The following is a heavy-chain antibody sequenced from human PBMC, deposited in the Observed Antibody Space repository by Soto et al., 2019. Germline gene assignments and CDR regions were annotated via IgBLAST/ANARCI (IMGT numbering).Heavy chain of an antibody. V-gene: IGHV4-31*03. D-gene: IGHD6-6*01. CDR3: ARVPRVPYSSSSEGVYYGMDV. Sequence: SETLSLTCTVSGGSISSGGYYWSWIRQHPGKGLEWIGYIYYSGSTYYNPSLKSRVTISVDTSKNQFSLKLSTVTAADTAVYYCARVPRVPYSSSSEGVYYGMDVWGQGTTVTVSS. CDR1: GGSISSGGYY. J-gene: IGHJ6*02. CDR2: IYYSGST.